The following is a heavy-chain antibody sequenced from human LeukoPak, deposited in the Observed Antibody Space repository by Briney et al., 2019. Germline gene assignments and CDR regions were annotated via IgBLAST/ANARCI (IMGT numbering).Heavy chain of an antibody. Sequence: GGSLRLSCAASGFAVSSYAMTWVRQALGKGLEWVSAIGYSAGDTNYADSVEGRFTISRDYSMNTLYLQMTSLRADDTALYYCAKDDDGHHHGVDHWGQGTLVTVSS. J-gene: IGHJ4*02. CDR1: GFAVSSYA. D-gene: IGHD4-17*01. CDR2: IGYSAGDT. V-gene: IGHV3-23*01. CDR3: AKDDDGHHHGVDH.